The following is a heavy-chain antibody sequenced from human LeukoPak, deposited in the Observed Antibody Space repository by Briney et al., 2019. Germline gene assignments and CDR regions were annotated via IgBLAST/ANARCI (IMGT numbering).Heavy chain of an antibody. Sequence: GGSLTLSCEASGFTFTDYWIHWIRPAPGTGLMWVSHITSDGGRTDYADSVRGRFTMTRDNARNTVYLQMNSLRVDDTAVYYCARDNWGPDHWGQGTLVTVSS. CDR1: GFTFTDYW. D-gene: IGHD7-27*01. V-gene: IGHV3-74*01. CDR2: ITSDGGRT. CDR3: ARDNWGPDH. J-gene: IGHJ4*02.